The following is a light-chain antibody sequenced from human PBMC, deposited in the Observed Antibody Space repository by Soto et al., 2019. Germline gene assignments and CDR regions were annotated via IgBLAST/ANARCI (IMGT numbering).Light chain of an antibody. CDR1: QSVSSY. J-gene: IGKJ4*01. CDR3: QQRGNRLT. V-gene: IGKV3-11*01. Sequence: EIVLTHSPATLSLSPGEIATLSCRASQSVSSYLAWYQQKPGQAPRLLIYDASNRATGIPARFSGSGSGTDFTLTISSLEPEDFAVYYCQQRGNRLTFGGGTKVDIK. CDR2: DAS.